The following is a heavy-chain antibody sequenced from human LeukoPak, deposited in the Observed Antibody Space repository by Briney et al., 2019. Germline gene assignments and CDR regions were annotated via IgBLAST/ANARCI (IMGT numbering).Heavy chain of an antibody. D-gene: IGHD3-22*01. J-gene: IGHJ3*02. CDR2: IYSGGST. V-gene: IGHV3-53*01. Sequence: GGSLRLSCAASGFTVSSNYMSWVRQAPGKGLEWVSVIYSGGSTYYADSVKGRFTISRDNSKNTLYLQMNSLRAEDTAVYYCAREQHDSSANDAFDIWGQGTMVTVSS. CDR3: AREQHDSSANDAFDI. CDR1: GFTVSSNY.